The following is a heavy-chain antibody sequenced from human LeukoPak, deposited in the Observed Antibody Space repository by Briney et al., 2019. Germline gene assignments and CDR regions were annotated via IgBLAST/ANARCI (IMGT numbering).Heavy chain of an antibody. CDR2: ISYDGSNK. Sequence: GGSLRLSCAASGFTFSTYGMHWVRQAPGKGLEWVAVISYDGSNKYYADSVKGRFTISRDNSENSLFLQMSSLRAEDTAVYYCAKAREYYGSGTCDYRGQGTLVTVSS. CDR3: AKAREYYGSGTCDY. CDR1: GFTFSTYG. V-gene: IGHV3-30*18. D-gene: IGHD3-10*01. J-gene: IGHJ4*02.